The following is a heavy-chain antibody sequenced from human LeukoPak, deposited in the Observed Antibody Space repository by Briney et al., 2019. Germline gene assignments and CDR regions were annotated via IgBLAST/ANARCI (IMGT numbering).Heavy chain of an antibody. CDR1: GDSVSSNSAA. CDR3: AREAIRTMVDGMDV. CDR2: TYYRSKWYN. V-gene: IGHV6-1*01. Sequence: SQTLSLTCAISGDSVSSNSAAWNWIRQSPSRGLEWLGRTYYRSKWYNDYAVSVKSRITITPDTSKNQFSLQLNSVTPEDTAMYFCAREAIRTMVDGMDVWGQGTTVTVSS. D-gene: IGHD4/OR15-4a*01. J-gene: IGHJ6*02.